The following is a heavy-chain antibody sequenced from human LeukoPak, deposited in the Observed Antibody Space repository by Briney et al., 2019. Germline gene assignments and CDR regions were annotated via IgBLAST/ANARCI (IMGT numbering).Heavy chain of an antibody. CDR1: GYTLTSYG. J-gene: IGHJ5*02. V-gene: IGHV1-18*01. CDR2: ISAYNGNT. CDR3: ARVVITTTINWFDP. Sequence: ASVKVSCKASGYTLTSYGISWVRQAPGQGLEWMGWISAYNGNTNYAQKLQGRVTMTTDTSTSTAYMELRSLRSDDTAVYYCARVVITTTINWFDPWGQGTLVTVSS. D-gene: IGHD2/OR15-2a*01.